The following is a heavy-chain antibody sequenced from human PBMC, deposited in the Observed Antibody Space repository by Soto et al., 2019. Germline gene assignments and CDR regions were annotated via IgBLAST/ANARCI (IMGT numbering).Heavy chain of an antibody. D-gene: IGHD6-6*01. V-gene: IGHV4-39*01. CDR2: IYYSGNT. J-gene: IGHJ4*02. CDR1: GGSISSSYYY. CDR3: ATVGSSSEYFEY. Sequence: QLQLQESGPGLVKPSETLSLTCAVSGGSISSSYYYWAWIRQPPGKGLEWIGNIYYSGNTYYSPSSMSRVTISVDTSKNQFSLRLSSLTAADTAVYFCATVGSSSEYFEYWGQGILVTVSS.